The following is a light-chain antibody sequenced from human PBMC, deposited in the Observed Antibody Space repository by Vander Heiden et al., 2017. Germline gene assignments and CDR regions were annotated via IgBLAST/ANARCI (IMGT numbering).Light chain of an antibody. J-gene: IGKJ4*01. CDR1: QDISNY. Sequence: DIQMTQSPSSLSASVGDRVTITCQASQDISNYLNWYQQKPGKAPKLLIYDAANLETEVPSRFSGSGSGTDFTFTISSLQPEDIATYYCQQYDNLPITLGGGTKVEMK. CDR3: QQYDNLPIT. CDR2: DAA. V-gene: IGKV1-33*01.